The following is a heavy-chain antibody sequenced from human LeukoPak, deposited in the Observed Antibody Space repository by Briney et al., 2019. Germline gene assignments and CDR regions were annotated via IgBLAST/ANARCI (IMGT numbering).Heavy chain of an antibody. CDR1: GGSFSGYY. CDR2: INHSGST. V-gene: IGHV4-34*01. CDR3: ARASTYYDFWSGRGQMDV. D-gene: IGHD3-3*01. Sequence: SETLSLTCAVYGGSFSGYYWSWIRQPPGKGLEWIGEINHSGSTNYNPSLKSRATISVDTSKNQFSLKLSSVTAADTAVYYCARASTYYDFWSGRGQMDVWGKGTTVTVSS. J-gene: IGHJ6*04.